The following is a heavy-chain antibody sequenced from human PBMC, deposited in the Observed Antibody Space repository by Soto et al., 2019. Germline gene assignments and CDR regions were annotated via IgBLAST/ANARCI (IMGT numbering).Heavy chain of an antibody. D-gene: IGHD2-21*01. CDR2: INHSGST. CDR1: GGSFSGYY. Sequence: TSETLSLTCAVYGGSFSGYYWSGIRQPPGKGLEWIGEINHSGSTNYNPSLKSRVTISVDTSKNQFSLKLSSVTAADTAVYYCGRKCCGRNYYMDVWGKGTTVTVS. CDR3: GRKCCGRNYYMDV. V-gene: IGHV4-34*01. J-gene: IGHJ6*03.